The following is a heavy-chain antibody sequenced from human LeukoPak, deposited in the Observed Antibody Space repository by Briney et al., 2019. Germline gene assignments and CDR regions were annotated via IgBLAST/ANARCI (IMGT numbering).Heavy chain of an antibody. J-gene: IGHJ4*02. V-gene: IGHV4-4*07. CDR3: AREGLGYPDLDQ. CDR1: GGSINRYH. CDR2: IYSRGTT. Sequence: SETLSLTCTVSGGSINRYHWSWIRQPAGKGLEWIGRIYSRGTTNYNPSRKSRGSMSVDTSKNQFSLKLSSVTAADTAVYYCAREGLGYPDLDQWGQGALVTVSS. D-gene: IGHD3-16*02.